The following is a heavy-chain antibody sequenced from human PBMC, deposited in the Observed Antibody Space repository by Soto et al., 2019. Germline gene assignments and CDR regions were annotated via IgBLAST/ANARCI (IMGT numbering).Heavy chain of an antibody. CDR3: ARGPLLSSSSYVPNYGMDV. CDR2: IIPIFGTA. D-gene: IGHD6-13*01. Sequence: SVKVSCKASGGTFSSYAISWVRQAPGQGVQWMGGIIPIFGTATYAQKFQGRVTMTRDTSTSTVYMELSSLRSEDTAVYYCARGPLLSSSSYVPNYGMDVWGQGTTVTVSS. J-gene: IGHJ6*02. CDR1: GGTFSSYA. V-gene: IGHV1-69*05.